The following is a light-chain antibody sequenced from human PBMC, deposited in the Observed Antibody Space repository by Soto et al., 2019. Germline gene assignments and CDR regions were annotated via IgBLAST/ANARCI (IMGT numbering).Light chain of an antibody. Sequence: EIVMTQSPATLSVSPGERATLSCRASQSINSNLAWYQQKPGQGPRLLIYDAATRATGIPARFSGSGSGTEFTLTISSLQSEDFAVYYCQQYNNWPPDYTFGQGTQLEIK. CDR3: QQYNNWPPDYT. CDR1: QSINSN. CDR2: DAA. J-gene: IGKJ2*01. V-gene: IGKV3-15*01.